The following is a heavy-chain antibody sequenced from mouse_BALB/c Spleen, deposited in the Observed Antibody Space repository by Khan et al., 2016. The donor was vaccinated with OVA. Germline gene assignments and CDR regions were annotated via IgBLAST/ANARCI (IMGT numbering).Heavy chain of an antibody. CDR2: ISYSGST. D-gene: IGHD1-1*01. CDR3: ARGNYYGYAMDY. CDR1: GYSITSNYA. V-gene: IGHV3-2*02. Sequence: VQLKQSGPGLVKPSQSLSLTCTVTGYSITSNYAWNWIRQFPGNKLEWMGYISYSGSTNYNPSFKSRISITRDTSKNQFFLQLNTVTTKDTATYYCARGNYYGYAMDYWGQGTSITVSS. J-gene: IGHJ4*01.